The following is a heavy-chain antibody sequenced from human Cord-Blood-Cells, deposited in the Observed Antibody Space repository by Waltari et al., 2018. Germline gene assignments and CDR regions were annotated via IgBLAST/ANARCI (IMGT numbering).Heavy chain of an antibody. V-gene: IGHV4-31*03. CDR3: ARESITMVQGVPTPVVQYYFDY. Sequence: QVQLQESGPGLVKPSQTLSLTCTVSGGSISSGGYYWSWIRQHPGKGLEWIGYIYYSGSTYYNPSLKSRVTISVDTSKNQFSLKLSSVTAADTAVYYCARESITMVQGVPTPVVQYYFDYWGQGTLVTVSS. CDR2: IYYSGST. D-gene: IGHD3-10*01. CDR1: GGSISSGGYY. J-gene: IGHJ4*02.